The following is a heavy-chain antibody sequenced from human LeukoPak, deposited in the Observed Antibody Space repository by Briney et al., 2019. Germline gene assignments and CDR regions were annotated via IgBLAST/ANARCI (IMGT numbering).Heavy chain of an antibody. CDR3: ASINSGYSSGWYYFDY. J-gene: IGHJ4*02. D-gene: IGHD6-19*01. CDR2: IYYSGST. Sequence: SETLSLTCTVSGGSISSYYWSWIRQPPGKGLEWIGSIYYSGSTYYNPSLKSRVTISVDTSKNQFSLKLSSVTAADTAVYYCASINSGYSSGWYYFDYWGQGTLVTVSS. CDR1: GGSISSYY. V-gene: IGHV4-59*05.